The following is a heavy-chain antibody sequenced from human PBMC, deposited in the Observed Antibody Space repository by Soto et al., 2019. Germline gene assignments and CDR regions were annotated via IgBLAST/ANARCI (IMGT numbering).Heavy chain of an antibody. J-gene: IGHJ3*02. CDR3: ARQPPATAAFDI. CDR1: GGSISYSY. Sequence: QVQLQESGPGLVKPSETLSLTCTVSGGSISYSYWSWIRQSPGEGLEWIGYIHNNGESNYNPSLKSRVTMSLHTSKNQVILNLTSVTAADTAVYYCARQPPATAAFDIWGQGTMVTVSS. V-gene: IGHV4-59*08. CDR2: IHNNGES. D-gene: IGHD5-12*01.